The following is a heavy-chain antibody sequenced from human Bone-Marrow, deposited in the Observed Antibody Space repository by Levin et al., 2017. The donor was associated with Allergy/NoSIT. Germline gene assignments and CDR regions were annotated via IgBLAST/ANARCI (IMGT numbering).Heavy chain of an antibody. Sequence: GGSLRLSCAASGFSFDDYAMNWVRQTPGKGLEWVAGISWSSQSIGYAASVEGRFNISRDNAKKSLYLEMNSLRPEDPAVYYCANGFGVVPYYFSPMDAWGHGTTVTVS. D-gene: IGHD3-3*01. V-gene: IGHV3-9*01. CDR3: ANGFGVVPYYFSPMDA. CDR1: GFSFDDYA. J-gene: IGHJ6*02. CDR2: ISWSSQSI.